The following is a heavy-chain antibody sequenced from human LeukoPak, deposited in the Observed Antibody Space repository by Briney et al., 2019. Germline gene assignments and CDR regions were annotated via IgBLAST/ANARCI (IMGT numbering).Heavy chain of an antibody. CDR2: IIPILGIA. Sequence: SVKVSCKASGGTFSSYTISWVRQAPGQGLGWMGRIIPILGIANYAQKFQGRVTITADKSTSTAYMELSSLRSEDTAVYYCARVDTAMATFDYWGQGTLVTVSS. CDR3: ARVDTAMATFDY. CDR1: GGTFSSYT. V-gene: IGHV1-69*02. D-gene: IGHD5-18*01. J-gene: IGHJ4*02.